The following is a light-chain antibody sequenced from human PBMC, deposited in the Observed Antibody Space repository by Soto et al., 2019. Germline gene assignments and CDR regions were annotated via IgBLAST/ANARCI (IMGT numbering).Light chain of an antibody. CDR3: SSYTSSNTLVV. J-gene: IGLJ1*01. CDR1: SSDVGGYNY. V-gene: IGLV2-14*01. CDR2: EVS. Sequence: QSALTQPASVSGSPGQSITISCTGTSSDVGGYNYVSWYQQHPGKAPKLMIYEVSNRPSGVSNRFSGSKSGNTASLTFSGLQAEDEADYYCSSYTSSNTLVVFGTGTKVTVL.